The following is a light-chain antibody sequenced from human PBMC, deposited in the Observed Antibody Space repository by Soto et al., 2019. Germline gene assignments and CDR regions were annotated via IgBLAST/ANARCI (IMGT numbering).Light chain of an antibody. Sequence: QSVLTQPASVSGSPGQSITISCTGTSSDVGGYNYVSWYQQQPGRAPKLMIHDVTYRPSGVSYSFSGSKSGKTASLTISGLQAEDEADYYCISYTDNNLYVFGTGTKVTVL. J-gene: IGLJ1*01. CDR3: ISYTDNNLYV. CDR1: SSDVGGYNY. V-gene: IGLV2-14*01. CDR2: DVT.